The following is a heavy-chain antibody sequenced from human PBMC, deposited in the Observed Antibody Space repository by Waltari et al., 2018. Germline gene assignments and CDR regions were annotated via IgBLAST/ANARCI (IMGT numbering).Heavy chain of an antibody. D-gene: IGHD2-21*01. CDR3: AKRSIVVVIATAPLFDY. V-gene: IGHV3-23*01. Sequence: EVQLLESGGGLVQPGGSLRLSCAASGFTFSSYAMSWVRQAPGQGLEWVSAISGSGGSTYYADSVKGRFTISRDNSKNTLYLQMNSLRAEDTAVYYCAKRSIVVVIATAPLFDYWGQGTLVTVSS. CDR1: GFTFSSYA. CDR2: ISGSGGST. J-gene: IGHJ4*02.